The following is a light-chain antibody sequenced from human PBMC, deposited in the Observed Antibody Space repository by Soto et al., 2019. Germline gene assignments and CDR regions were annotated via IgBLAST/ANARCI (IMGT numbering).Light chain of an antibody. Sequence: EIVMTQSPSTLSVSPGERSTLSFVASQSISSNLAWYQQKLGQAPRLLIYRASTRATGIPARFSGSGSGTEFTLTISSLQSEDFALYYCHQYENWPQTFGQGTKVDIK. J-gene: IGKJ1*01. CDR1: QSISSN. CDR2: RAS. CDR3: HQYENWPQT. V-gene: IGKV3-15*01.